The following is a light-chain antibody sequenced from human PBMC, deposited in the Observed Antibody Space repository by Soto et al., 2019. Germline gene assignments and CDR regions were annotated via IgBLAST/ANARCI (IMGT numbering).Light chain of an antibody. CDR2: GAS. CDR1: QTVNSN. CDR3: QQYNNWPPLT. Sequence: IVMPQSPSTLSVSPGERATLSCSASQTVNSNLAWYQKKPGQAPRLLIYGASTRAPGIPARFSGSGSGTEFTLTISSLQSEDFAVYYCQQYNNWPPLTFGGGTKVDI. J-gene: IGKJ4*01. V-gene: IGKV3D-15*01.